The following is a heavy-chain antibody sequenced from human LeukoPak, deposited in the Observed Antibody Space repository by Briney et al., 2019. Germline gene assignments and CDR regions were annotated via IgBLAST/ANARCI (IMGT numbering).Heavy chain of an antibody. Sequence: GGSLRLSCAASGFTFSDYYMSWIRQAPGKGLEWVSYISSSSSYTNYADSVKGRLTISRDNAKNSLYLQMNSLRAEDTAVYYCAREEVTMIVALWGQGTMVTVSS. D-gene: IGHD3-22*01. V-gene: IGHV3-11*06. CDR2: ISSSSSYT. CDR1: GFTFSDYY. J-gene: IGHJ3*01. CDR3: AREEVTMIVAL.